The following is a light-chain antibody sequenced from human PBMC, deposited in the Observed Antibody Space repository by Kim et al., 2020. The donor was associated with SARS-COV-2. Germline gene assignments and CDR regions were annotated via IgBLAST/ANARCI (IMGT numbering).Light chain of an antibody. CDR2: EDT. Sequence: SYELTQPPSVSLFPGQTARITCSGDALPKKYAYWFQQKPGQAPVLVIKEDTERPSGIPERFSGSTSGTTVTLTISGVQAEDEADYYCQSADSSDTFWVFGGGDPADRP. J-gene: IGLJ3*02. CDR1: ALPKKY. CDR3: QSADSSDTFWV. V-gene: IGLV3-25*03.